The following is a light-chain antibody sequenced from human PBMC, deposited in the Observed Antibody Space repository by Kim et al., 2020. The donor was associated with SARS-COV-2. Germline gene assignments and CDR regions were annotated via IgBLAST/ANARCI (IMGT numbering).Light chain of an antibody. CDR3: QQYETSPHHA. V-gene: IGKV3-20*01. CDR1: QSVSSTY. Sequence: EIVLTQSPGTLSLSPGERATLSCRASQSVSSTYLAWYQQKPGQAPRLLIYGASSRATGIPDRFSGSGSGTDFTLTISRLEPEDFAVYYWQQYETSPHHACGQGTKLEI. J-gene: IGKJ2*01. CDR2: GAS.